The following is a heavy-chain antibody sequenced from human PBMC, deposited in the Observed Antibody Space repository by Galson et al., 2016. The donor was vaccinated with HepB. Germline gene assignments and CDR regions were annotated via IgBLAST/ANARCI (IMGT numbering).Heavy chain of an antibody. D-gene: IGHD3/OR15-3a*01. J-gene: IGHJ4*02. CDR2: ISGYNGDT. CDR3: ARDKFIMISGEVLGSFDL. CDR1: GVTFSRDA. V-gene: IGHV1-18*01. Sequence: SVKVSCKASGVTFSRDAISWVRQTPGQGFEWLGWISGYNGDTNYAQRFQGRVTITKDTSTGTAYMEMRGLKTDDTAVYFCARDKFIMISGEVLGSFDLWGPGTLVTVSS.